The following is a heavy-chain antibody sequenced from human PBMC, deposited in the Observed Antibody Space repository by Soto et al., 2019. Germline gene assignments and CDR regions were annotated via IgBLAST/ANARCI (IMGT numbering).Heavy chain of an antibody. CDR3: AIDESDDYVWGSYRS. D-gene: IGHD3-16*02. V-gene: IGHV1-69*13. Sequence: ASVKVSCKASGGIFSNYGFSWVRKAPGQGLEWMGGIIPSSDTANYAQKFQGRVIITADASTSTAYMDLSSLRFEDSAIYYCAIDESDDYVWGSYRSWGKGTPVTVSS. CDR1: GGIFSNYG. CDR2: IIPSSDTA. J-gene: IGHJ5*02.